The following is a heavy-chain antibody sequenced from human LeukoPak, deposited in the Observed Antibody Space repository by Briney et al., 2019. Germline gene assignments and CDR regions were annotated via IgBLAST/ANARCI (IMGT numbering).Heavy chain of an antibody. V-gene: IGHV4-59*12. J-gene: IGHJ4*02. CDR3: ARGATGTTFDY. Sequence: SETLSLTCTVSGGSISSYYWSWIRQPPGKGLEWIGYIYHSGSTNYNPSLKSRVTMSVDTSKNQFSLKLSSVTAADTAVYYCARGATGTTFDYWGQGTLVTVSS. CDR1: GGSISSYY. CDR2: IYHSGST. D-gene: IGHD1-1*01.